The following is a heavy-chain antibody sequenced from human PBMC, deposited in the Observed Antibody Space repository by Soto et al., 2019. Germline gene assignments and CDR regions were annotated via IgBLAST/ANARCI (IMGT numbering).Heavy chain of an antibody. V-gene: IGHV4-31*03. D-gene: IGHD2-15*01. J-gene: IGHJ5*02. CDR2: IYYSGST. Sequence: SETLSLTCTVSGGSISSGGYYWSWIRQHPGKGLEWIGYIYYSGSTYYNPSLKSRVTISVDTSKNQFSLKLSSVTAADTAVYYCARDSRYCSGGSCSSIWFDPWGQGTLVT. CDR3: ARDSRYCSGGSCSSIWFDP. CDR1: GGSISSGGYY.